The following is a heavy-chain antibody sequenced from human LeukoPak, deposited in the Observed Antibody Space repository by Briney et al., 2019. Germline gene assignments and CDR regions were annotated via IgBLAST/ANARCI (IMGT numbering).Heavy chain of an antibody. V-gene: IGHV3-23*01. J-gene: IGHJ4*02. Sequence: GGSLRLSCAASGFTFSSYAMNWVREAPGKGLEWVSAVRGSDAGTSYADSVKGRFTISRDNSKNTLYLQMNSLRAEDTAVYYCAKNRGGSYYSGSDYWGQGTLVTVSS. D-gene: IGHD1-26*01. CDR1: GFTFSSYA. CDR2: VRGSDAGT. CDR3: AKNRGGSYYSGSDY.